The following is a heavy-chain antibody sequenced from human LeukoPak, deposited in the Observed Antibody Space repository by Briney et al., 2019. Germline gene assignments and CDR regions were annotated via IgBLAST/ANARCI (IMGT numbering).Heavy chain of an antibody. Sequence: SETLSLTCTVSGGSISGSSYYWGWIRQPPGKGLEWIGSIYYSGSTYYNPSLKSRVTISVDTSKNQFSLRLSSVTAADTAVYYCARGLGGYCSSTSCAPWGQGTLVTVSS. CDR3: ARGLGGYCSSTSCAP. D-gene: IGHD2-2*03. CDR1: GGSISGSSYY. CDR2: IYYSGST. V-gene: IGHV4-39*01. J-gene: IGHJ5*02.